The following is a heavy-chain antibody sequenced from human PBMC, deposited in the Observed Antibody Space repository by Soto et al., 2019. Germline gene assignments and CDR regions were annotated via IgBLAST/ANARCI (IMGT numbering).Heavy chain of an antibody. V-gene: IGHV4-4*02. CDR1: GGSISTSAW. J-gene: IGHJ5*02. CDR3: ARGSSSSWYRGRWFDP. Sequence: SETLSLTCAVSGGSISTSAWWTWVRQSPTKGLEWIGEIRHRGSTNKNPSLSSRVTMSVDMSENYFSLSLASVTAADTAVYYCARGSSSSWYRGRWFDPWGQGTLVTVSS. CDR2: IRHRGST. D-gene: IGHD6-13*01.